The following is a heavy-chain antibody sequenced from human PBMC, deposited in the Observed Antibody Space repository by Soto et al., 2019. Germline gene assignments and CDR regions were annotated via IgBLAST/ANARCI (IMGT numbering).Heavy chain of an antibody. CDR3: AREYRSSSGRFDN. D-gene: IGHD6-6*01. CDR2: LIPIFGTP. Sequence: QVQLVQSGAEVKKPGSSVKVSCKASGGSFSSYAISWGRQAHGQGLEWMGGLIPIFGTPRYAQKFQGRVTITADESTSTAYMELSSLRSEDTAVYYCAREYRSSSGRFDNWGQGTLVTVSS. J-gene: IGHJ4*02. CDR1: GGSFSSYA. V-gene: IGHV1-69*01.